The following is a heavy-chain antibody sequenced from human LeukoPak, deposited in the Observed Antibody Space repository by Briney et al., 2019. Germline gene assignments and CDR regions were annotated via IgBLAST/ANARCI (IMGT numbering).Heavy chain of an antibody. CDR2: IYYSGST. V-gene: IGHV4-59*08. Sequence: PSETLSLTCTVSGDSMSSYYWSWIRQPPGKGLELIAYIYYSGSTNYNPSLKSRVTISVDTSKNQFSLKLSSVTAADTAVYYCARRGERQQLPPDYWGQGTLVTVSS. J-gene: IGHJ4*02. D-gene: IGHD6-13*01. CDR3: ARRGERQQLPPDY. CDR1: GDSMSSYY.